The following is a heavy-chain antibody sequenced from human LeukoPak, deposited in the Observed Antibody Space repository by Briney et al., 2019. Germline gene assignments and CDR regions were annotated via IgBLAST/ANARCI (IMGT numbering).Heavy chain of an antibody. V-gene: IGHV1-24*01. Sequence: GASVKVSCKFSGYTLTELSMHWVRRAPGKGLEWMGGFDPEDGETIYAQKFQGRVTMTEDTSTDTAYMELSSLRSEDTAVYYCATAHSGWYNYWGQGTLVTVSS. J-gene: IGHJ4*02. CDR1: GYTLTELS. CDR2: FDPEDGET. CDR3: ATAHSGWYNY. D-gene: IGHD6-19*01.